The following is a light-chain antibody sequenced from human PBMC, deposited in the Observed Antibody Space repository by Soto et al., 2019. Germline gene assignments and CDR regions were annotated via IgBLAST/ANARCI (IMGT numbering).Light chain of an antibody. Sequence: EIVLTQAPATLYLSPGERSTLSCRASPSVSSYLAWYQQKPGQAPRLLIYDASNRATGIPARFSGSWSGTDFTLTISSLEPEDFAVYYCQQRSNWPTFGQGTRLEIK. V-gene: IGKV3-11*01. CDR3: QQRSNWPT. CDR1: PSVSSY. J-gene: IGKJ5*01. CDR2: DAS.